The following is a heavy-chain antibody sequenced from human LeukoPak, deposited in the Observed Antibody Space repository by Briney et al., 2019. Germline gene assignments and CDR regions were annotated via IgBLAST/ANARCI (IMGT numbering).Heavy chain of an antibody. CDR3: ARGSWYFDY. V-gene: IGHV4-59*01. J-gene: IGHJ4*02. CDR1: GGSISNYY. CDR2: IYYSGST. D-gene: IGHD6-13*01. Sequence: SETLSLTCTVSGGSISNYYWSWIRQPPGKGLEWIGYIYYSGSTYYNPSLKSRVIISVDTSKNQFSLKLSSVTAADTAVYYCARGSWYFDYWGQGTLVTVSS.